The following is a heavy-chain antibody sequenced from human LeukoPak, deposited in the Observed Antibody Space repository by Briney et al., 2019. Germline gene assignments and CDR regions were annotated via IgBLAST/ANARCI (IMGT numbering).Heavy chain of an antibody. Sequence: SETLSLTCNVSGASISDYYWSWIRQSAGKGLEWIGHIHTSGSTNYNPSLKSRVTMSVDTSKNQFSLKLSSVTAADTAVYYCARVQGYNWNDGAFDIWGQGTMVTVSS. D-gene: IGHD1-20*01. V-gene: IGHV4-4*07. J-gene: IGHJ3*02. CDR1: GASISDYY. CDR3: ARVQGYNWNDGAFDI. CDR2: IHTSGST.